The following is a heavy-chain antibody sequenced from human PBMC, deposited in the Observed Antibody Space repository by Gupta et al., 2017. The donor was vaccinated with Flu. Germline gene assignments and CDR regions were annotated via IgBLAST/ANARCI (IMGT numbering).Heavy chain of an antibody. CDR1: S. Sequence: SVNWVRQVPGKGLEWVASIDGRSNYIYYADVVRGRFTISRDNAKRSLYLQMNSLRVEDTAVYYCARGSISARHGYDYWGQGTLVTVSS. J-gene: IGHJ4*02. D-gene: IGHD6-6*01. V-gene: IGHV3-21*01. CDR2: IDGRSNYI. CDR3: ARGSISARHGYDY.